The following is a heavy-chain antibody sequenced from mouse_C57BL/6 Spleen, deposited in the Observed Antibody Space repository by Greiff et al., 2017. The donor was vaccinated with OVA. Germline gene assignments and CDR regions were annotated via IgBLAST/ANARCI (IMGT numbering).Heavy chain of an antibody. D-gene: IGHD2-4*01. CDR3: AMGYDYDPLFAY. CDR2: IDPSDSET. Sequence: VQLQQPGAELVRPGSSVKLSCKASGYTFTSYWMHWVKQRPIQGLEWIGNIDPSDSETHYNQKFKDKATLTVDKSSSTAYMQLSSLTSEDSAVYYCAMGYDYDPLFAYWGQGTLVTVSA. CDR1: GYTFTSYW. J-gene: IGHJ3*01. V-gene: IGHV1-52*01.